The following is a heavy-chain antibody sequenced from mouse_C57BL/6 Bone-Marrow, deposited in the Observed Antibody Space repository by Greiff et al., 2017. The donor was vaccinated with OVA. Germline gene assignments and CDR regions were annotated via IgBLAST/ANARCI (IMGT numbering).Heavy chain of an antibody. CDR3: AWGYYGSSFYYAMDY. CDR2: IYPGDGDT. D-gene: IGHD1-1*01. V-gene: IGHV1-80*01. Sequence: VMLVESGAELVKPGASVKISCKASGYAFSSYWMNWVKQRPGKGLEWIGQIYPGDGDTNYNGKFKGKATLTADKSSSTAYMQLSSLTSEDSAVYFCAWGYYGSSFYYAMDYWGQGTSVTVSS. J-gene: IGHJ4*01. CDR1: GYAFSSYW.